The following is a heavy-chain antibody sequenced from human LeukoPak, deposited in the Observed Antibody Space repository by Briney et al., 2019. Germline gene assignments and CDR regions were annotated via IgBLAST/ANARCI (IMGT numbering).Heavy chain of an antibody. CDR2: TNPDSGNT. D-gene: IGHD7-27*01. V-gene: IGHV1-8*01. CDR1: GYTFTRYD. CDR3: ARGLRLPVSVTGVLDS. Sequence: GASVKVSCKASGYTFTRYDIYWVRQAPGQGLEWMGWTNPDSGNTGFPKKFQARVTMTRNTSLSAAYMELSSLRSEDTAVYYCARGLRLPVSVTGVLDSWGQGTLVTVSS. J-gene: IGHJ4*02.